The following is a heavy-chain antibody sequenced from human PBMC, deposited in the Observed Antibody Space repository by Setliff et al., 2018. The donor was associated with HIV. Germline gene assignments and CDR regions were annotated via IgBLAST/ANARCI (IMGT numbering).Heavy chain of an antibody. D-gene: IGHD3-16*01. V-gene: IGHV1-18*01. CDR2: ISAYNGNI. CDR3: WGSYLTCDY. Sequence: ASVKVSCKASGYTFTSYAMHWVRQAPGQGLEWMGWISAYNGNINYAQKLQGRVTMTTDTSTSTAYMELRSLRSDDTAVYYVWGSYLTCDYWGQGTLVTVSS. CDR1: GYTFTSYA. J-gene: IGHJ4*02.